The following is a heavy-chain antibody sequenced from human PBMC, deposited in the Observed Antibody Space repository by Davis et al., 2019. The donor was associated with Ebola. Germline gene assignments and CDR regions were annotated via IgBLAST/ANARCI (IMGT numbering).Heavy chain of an antibody. CDR3: ARGHGAGFVA. D-gene: IGHD4-17*01. V-gene: IGHV4-34*01. CDR1: SGSF. CDR2: INPSGIT. J-gene: IGHJ5*02. Sequence: MPSETLSLTCAVYSGSFWSWIRQPPGKGLEWIGEINPSGITNYNSSLKSRVTISGDTSKKQFSLKLTSVPAADTAVYYCARGHGAGFVAWGQGTLVTVSS.